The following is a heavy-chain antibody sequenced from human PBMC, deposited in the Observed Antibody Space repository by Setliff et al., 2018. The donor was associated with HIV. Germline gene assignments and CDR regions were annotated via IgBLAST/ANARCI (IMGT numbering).Heavy chain of an antibody. Sequence: SVKVSCKASGYSFINYAMNWVRQAPGQGLEWMGWINTQTGSPTYAQAFTGRFVFSVDTSVTTACLQISGLKADDTAVYYCARALYGEYGGDLNWLDPWGQGTLVTVSS. CDR1: GYSFINYA. V-gene: IGHV7-4-1*02. CDR2: INTQTGSP. J-gene: IGHJ5*02. CDR3: ARALYGEYGGDLNWLDP. D-gene: IGHD4-17*01.